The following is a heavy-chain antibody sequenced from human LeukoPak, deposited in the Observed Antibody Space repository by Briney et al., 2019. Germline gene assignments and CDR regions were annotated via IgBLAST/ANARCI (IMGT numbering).Heavy chain of an antibody. CDR1: GAPFSGYW. V-gene: IGHV4-34*01. CDR2: INHSRIT. Sequence: SETLSLTCAVYGAPFSGYWWYWIRQPPRKGLEWIGEINHSRITNYNPSLKSRVSISVDTSKNQFSLKLSSVTAADTAVYYCATTSGHWGQGTLVTVSS. CDR3: ATTSGH. J-gene: IGHJ4*02.